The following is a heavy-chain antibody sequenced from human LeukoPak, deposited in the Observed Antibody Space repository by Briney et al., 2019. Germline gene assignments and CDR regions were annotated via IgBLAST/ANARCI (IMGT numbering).Heavy chain of an antibody. CDR1: GFTFDDYA. Sequence: GGSLRLSCAASGFTFDDYAMHWVRQAPGKGLEWVSGISWNSGSIGYADSVKGRFTISRDNAKNSLYLQMNSLRAEDTALYCCAKSRAFGYSYGFDYWGQGTLVTVSS. CDR2: ISWNSGSI. V-gene: IGHV3-9*01. D-gene: IGHD5-18*01. J-gene: IGHJ4*02. CDR3: AKSRAFGYSYGFDY.